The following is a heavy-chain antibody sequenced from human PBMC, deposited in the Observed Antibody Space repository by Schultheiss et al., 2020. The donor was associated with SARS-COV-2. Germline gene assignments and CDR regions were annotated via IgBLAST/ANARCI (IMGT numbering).Heavy chain of an antibody. D-gene: IGHD3-9*01. CDR3: ARGDVLRYFDWLLGGYFFDY. J-gene: IGHJ4*02. Sequence: GGSLRLSCAASGFTFNTYAMHWVRQAPGKGLEWVAVISYDGTNKYYADSVKGRFTISRDNSRNTLDLQMSSLRPEDTAVYYCARGDVLRYFDWLLGGYFFDYWGQGTLVTVSS. CDR2: ISYDGTNK. V-gene: IGHV3-30*04. CDR1: GFTFNTYA.